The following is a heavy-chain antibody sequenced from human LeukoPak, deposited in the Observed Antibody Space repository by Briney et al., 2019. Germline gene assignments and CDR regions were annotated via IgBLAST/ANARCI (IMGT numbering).Heavy chain of an antibody. CDR1: GGSFSGYY. Sequence: SETLSLTCAVYGGSFSGYYWSWIRQPPGKGLEWIGEINHSGSTNYNPSLKSRVTISVDTSKNQFSLKLGSVTAADTAVYYCARGVPYYEFLRDKNWFDPRGQGTLVTVSS. CDR2: INHSGST. D-gene: IGHD3-3*01. J-gene: IGHJ5*02. CDR3: ARGVPYYEFLRDKNWFDP. V-gene: IGHV4-34*01.